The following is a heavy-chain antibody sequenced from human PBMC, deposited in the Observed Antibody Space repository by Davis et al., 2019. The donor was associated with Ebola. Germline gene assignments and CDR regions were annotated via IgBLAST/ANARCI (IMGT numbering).Heavy chain of an antibody. V-gene: IGHV4-34*01. CDR3: ARPLHPDIVATIGY. CDR1: GGSFSGYY. J-gene: IGHJ4*02. D-gene: IGHD5-12*01. CDR2: INHSGST. Sequence: SETLSLTCAVYGGSFSGYYWSWIRQPPGKGLEWIGEINHSGSTNYNPSLKSRVTMSVDTSKNQFSLKLSSVTAADTAVYYCARPLHPDIVATIGYWGQGTLVTVSS.